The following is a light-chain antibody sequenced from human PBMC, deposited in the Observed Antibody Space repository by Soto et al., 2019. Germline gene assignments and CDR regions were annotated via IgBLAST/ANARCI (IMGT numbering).Light chain of an antibody. CDR2: EVF. CDR1: QSLLNSGGKTY. Sequence: DIVMTQSPLSLSVTPGQPASISCKSSQSLLNSGGKTYFYWYLQKPGQPPQLLIYEVFNRFSGVPDRVSGSGSGTDFTLNISRVEAEDVGFYYCLQTTQFPWTFGQGTKVEIK. CDR3: LQTTQFPWT. V-gene: IGKV2D-29*01. J-gene: IGKJ1*01.